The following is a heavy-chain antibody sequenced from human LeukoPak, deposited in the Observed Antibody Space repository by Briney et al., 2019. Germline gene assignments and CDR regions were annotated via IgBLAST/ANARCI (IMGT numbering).Heavy chain of an antibody. CDR1: RFTFGTYS. D-gene: IGHD1-26*01. Sequence: GGSLRLSCAASRFTFGTYSMIWVRQAPGKGLDWVSSISSSSSYIYYADSVKGRFSISRDNAKNSLYLQMNSLRAEDTAVYYCARDLLGWELHYFDYWGQGTLVTVSS. V-gene: IGHV3-21*01. CDR3: ARDLLGWELHYFDY. J-gene: IGHJ4*02. CDR2: ISSSSSYI.